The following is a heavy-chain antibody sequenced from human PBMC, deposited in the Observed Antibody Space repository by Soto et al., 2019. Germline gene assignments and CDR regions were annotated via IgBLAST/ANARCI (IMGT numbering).Heavy chain of an antibody. J-gene: IGHJ6*02. Sequence: GGSLRLSCGVSGSSFSRYWMHWVRQAPGKGLVWVSRINPDGRRTDYADSVQGRFTVSRDNAKNMLFLQINSLRAEDTAVYYCTGATDCGVGTCNSGHSYYGLHVWGPGTTVTVSS. D-gene: IGHD2-15*01. CDR2: INPDGRRT. CDR3: TGATDCGVGTCNSGHSYYGLHV. V-gene: IGHV3-74*01. CDR1: GSSFSRYW.